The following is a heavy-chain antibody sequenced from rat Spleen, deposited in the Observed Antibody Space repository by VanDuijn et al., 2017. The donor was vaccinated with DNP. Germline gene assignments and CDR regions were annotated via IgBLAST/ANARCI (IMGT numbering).Heavy chain of an antibody. Sequence: EVQLVASGGGLVQPGNSLKLSCTASGFTFSDYAMAWVRQSLKKGLEWVAVIIYDGSNTHYRDSVKGRFTISRENAKNTLYLQMGSLRSEDTATYYCARGTMMVVTPFAYWGQGTLVTVSS. V-gene: IGHV5-17*01. CDR1: GFTFSDYA. J-gene: IGHJ3*01. D-gene: IGHD1-12*02. CDR3: ARGTMMVVTPFAY. CDR2: IIYDGSNT.